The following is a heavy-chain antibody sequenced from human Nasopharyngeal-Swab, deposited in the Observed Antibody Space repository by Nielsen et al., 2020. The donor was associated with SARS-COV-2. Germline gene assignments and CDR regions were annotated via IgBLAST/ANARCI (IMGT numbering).Heavy chain of an antibody. D-gene: IGHD3-3*01. Sequence: GGSLRLSCAASGFTFNHYNFNWVRQAPGKGLECVSSISSSSSYIYYADSVKGRFTISRDNAKNSLYLQMNSLRAEDTAVYYCARDGLDYDFWSAYFMDVWGQGTTVTVSS. CDR3: ARDGLDYDFWSAYFMDV. J-gene: IGHJ6*02. V-gene: IGHV3-21*01. CDR1: GFTFNHYN. CDR2: ISSSSSYI.